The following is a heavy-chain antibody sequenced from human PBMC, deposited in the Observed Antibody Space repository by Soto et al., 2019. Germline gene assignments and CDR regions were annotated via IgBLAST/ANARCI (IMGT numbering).Heavy chain of an antibody. V-gene: IGHV5-10-1*01. CDR2: IDPSDSFT. J-gene: IGHJ4*02. CDR3: ARLSTLWQTAMTLPYYFDF. CDR1: GYSFTSYW. Sequence: PGESLKISCQGSGYSFTSYWISWVRQMPGKGLEWMGRIDPSDSFTNYSPSLQGHVTISADESISTAYLQWDSLQASDTAMYYCARLSTLWQTAMTLPYYFDFWGQGTLVTVSS. D-gene: IGHD5-18*01.